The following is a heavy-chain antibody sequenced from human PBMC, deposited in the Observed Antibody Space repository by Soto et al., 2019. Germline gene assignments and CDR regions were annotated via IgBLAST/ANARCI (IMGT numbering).Heavy chain of an antibody. D-gene: IGHD3-22*01. CDR3: VSDCYDTSGYPNTFDM. CDR1: GSTLSRHT. Sequence: PGGSLRLSCAASGSTLSRHTMNWVRQAPGKGLEWVSFIGSRTSDIYYADSVKGRFTISRDNAKNSLYLDLTRLRAEDTAVYFCVSDCYDTSGYPNTFDMWGQGTMVTVSS. V-gene: IGHV3-21*01. CDR2: IGSRTSDI. J-gene: IGHJ3*02.